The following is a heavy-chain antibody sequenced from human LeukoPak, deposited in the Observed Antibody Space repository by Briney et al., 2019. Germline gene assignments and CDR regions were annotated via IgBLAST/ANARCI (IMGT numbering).Heavy chain of an antibody. D-gene: IGHD3-22*01. CDR3: ARVTGYMIEDYFDY. CDR2: IYHSGTS. Sequence: SETLSLTCTVSSASISTYYWSWIRQPPGKGLEWIGYIYHSGTSNYNPSLKSRVTMSVDTSKSQFSLSLSSVTTADTAVYYCARVTGYMIEDYFDYWGQGTLVTVSS. J-gene: IGHJ4*02. V-gene: IGHV4-59*01. CDR1: SASISTYY.